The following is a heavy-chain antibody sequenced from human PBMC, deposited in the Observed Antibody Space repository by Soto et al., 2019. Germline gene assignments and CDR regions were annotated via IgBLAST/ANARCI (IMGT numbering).Heavy chain of an antibody. CDR1: GFTFSSYS. CDR2: ISSSSSYI. D-gene: IGHD5-12*01. CDR3: ARALGYSGYDRYYYYGMDV. V-gene: IGHV3-21*01. J-gene: IGHJ6*02. Sequence: PGGSLRLSCAASGFTFSSYSMNWVRQAPGKGLEWVSSISSSSSYIYYADSVKGRFTISRDNAKNSLYLQMNSLRAEDTAVYYCARALGYSGYDRYYYYGMDVWGQGTMVTVSS.